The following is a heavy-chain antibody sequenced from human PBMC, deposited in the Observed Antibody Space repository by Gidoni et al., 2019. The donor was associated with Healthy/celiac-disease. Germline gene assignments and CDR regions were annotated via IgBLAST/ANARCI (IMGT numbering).Heavy chain of an antibody. Sequence: QLQLQESGPGLVKPSEPLSLPCPVSGGSISSSSYYWGWIRQPPGKGLEWIGSIYYSGSTYYNPSLKSRVTISVDTSKNQFSLKLSSVTAADTAVYYCARQVGAVYFDYWGQGTLVTVSS. J-gene: IGHJ4*02. CDR2: IYYSGST. CDR3: ARQVGAVYFDY. D-gene: IGHD1-26*01. CDR1: GGSISSSSYY. V-gene: IGHV4-39*01.